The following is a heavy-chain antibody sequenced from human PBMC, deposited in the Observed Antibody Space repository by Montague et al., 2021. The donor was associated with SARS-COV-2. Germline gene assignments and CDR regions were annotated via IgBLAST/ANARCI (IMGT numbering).Heavy chain of an antibody. Sequence: TLSLTCTVSGGSISTCSYYWSWIRQPAGKGLEWIGRIYTSGSSNYNPSLKSRVTISVDTSKNQFSLKLSSVTAADTALYYCARGPHYDILTSYYKDGMDVWGQGTTVTVSS. CDR2: IYTSGSS. V-gene: IGHV4-61*02. CDR1: GGSISTCSYY. D-gene: IGHD3-9*01. CDR3: ARGPHYDILTSYYKDGMDV. J-gene: IGHJ6*02.